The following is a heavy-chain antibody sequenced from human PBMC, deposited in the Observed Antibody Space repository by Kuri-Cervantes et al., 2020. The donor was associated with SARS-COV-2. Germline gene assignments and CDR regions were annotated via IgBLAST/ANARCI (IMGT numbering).Heavy chain of an antibody. CDR2: IRYDGSNK. CDR3: AKGIAVAGTGGFDY. Sequence: GGSLRLSCAASGFTFSSYGMHWVRQAPGKGLEWVAFIRYDGSNKYYADSVKGRFTISRDNSKNTLYLQMNSLRAEDTAVYYCAKGIAVAGTGGFDYWGQGTPVTVSS. CDR1: GFTFSSYG. D-gene: IGHD6-19*01. V-gene: IGHV3-30*02. J-gene: IGHJ4*02.